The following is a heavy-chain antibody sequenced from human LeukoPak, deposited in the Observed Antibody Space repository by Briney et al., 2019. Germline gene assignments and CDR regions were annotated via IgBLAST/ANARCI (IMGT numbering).Heavy chain of an antibody. D-gene: IGHD5-18*01. V-gene: IGHV3-30-3*01. J-gene: IGHJ6*02. Sequence: GGSLRLSCAASGFTFSSYAMHWVRQAPGKGLEWVAVISYDGSNKYYADSVKGRFTIFRDNSKNTLYLQMNSLRAEDTAVYYCAKDSMDTAMAPRYYYYYYGMDVWGQGTTVTVSS. CDR3: AKDSMDTAMAPRYYYYYYGMDV. CDR2: ISYDGSNK. CDR1: GFTFSSYA.